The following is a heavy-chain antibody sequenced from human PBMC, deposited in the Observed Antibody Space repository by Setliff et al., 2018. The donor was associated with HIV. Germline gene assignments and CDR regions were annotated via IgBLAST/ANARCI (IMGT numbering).Heavy chain of an antibody. V-gene: IGHV1-8*02. CDR2: MNPDSRNT. CDR1: GYTFTNYD. J-gene: IGHJ6*03. CDR3: ARARTDYYDRRRRSHYYIDV. Sequence: GASVKVSCKSSGYTFTNYDINWVRQAVGQGLEWMGWMNPDSRNTGYAQRFEGSVTMTWDTSISTAYMELNNVKFEDTAIYYCARARTDYYDRRRRSHYYIDVWARGATVTVSS. D-gene: IGHD3-22*01.